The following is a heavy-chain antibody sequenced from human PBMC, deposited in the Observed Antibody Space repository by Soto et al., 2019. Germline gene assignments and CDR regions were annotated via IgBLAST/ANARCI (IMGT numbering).Heavy chain of an antibody. CDR2: IIPIFGTA. CDR3: AREYCSGGSCYEFYFDY. Sequence: QVQLVQSGAEVKKPGSSVKVSCKASGGTFSSYAISWVRQAPGQGLEWMGGIIPIFGTANYAQKFQGRVTITADKSTSTAYMELSSLRSEDTAVYYCAREYCSGGSCYEFYFDYWGQGTLVTVSS. CDR1: GGTFSSYA. D-gene: IGHD2-15*01. V-gene: IGHV1-69*06. J-gene: IGHJ4*02.